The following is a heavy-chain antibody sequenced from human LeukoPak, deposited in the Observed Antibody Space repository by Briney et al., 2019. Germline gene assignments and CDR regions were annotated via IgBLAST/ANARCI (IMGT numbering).Heavy chain of an antibody. CDR2: ISAGNGNT. Sequence: ASVKVCCKASGYTFDSYAVQCMRQAPGQRLELMGWISAGNGNTKYSQKFQGRVTITRDTSASTAYMELSSLRSEDTAVYYCARVTVADYDSSGYYDYWGQGTLVTVSS. CDR3: ARVTVADYDSSGYYDY. J-gene: IGHJ4*02. CDR1: GYTFDSYA. D-gene: IGHD3-22*01. V-gene: IGHV1-3*01.